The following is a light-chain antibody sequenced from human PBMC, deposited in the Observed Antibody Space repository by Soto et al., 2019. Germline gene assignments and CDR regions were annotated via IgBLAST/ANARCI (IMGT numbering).Light chain of an antibody. V-gene: IGLV2-14*01. CDR2: EVS. Sequence: QSVLTQPASVSGSPGQSITISCSGSSSDIGGYHYVSWYQQRPGKAPKLLIFEVSNRPSGVSNRCSASKSGDTASLTISGLQPDDEADYYCTSFTSTSSLWVFGGGTKLTVL. J-gene: IGLJ3*02. CDR3: TSFTSTSSLWV. CDR1: SSDIGGYHY.